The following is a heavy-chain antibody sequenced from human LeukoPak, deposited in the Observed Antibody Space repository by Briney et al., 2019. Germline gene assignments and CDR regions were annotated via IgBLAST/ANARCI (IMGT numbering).Heavy chain of an antibody. D-gene: IGHD5-18*01. CDR3: ARTVDTAMVTIDY. CDR2: LSYDGSNK. CDR1: GFTLSSYA. Sequence: GGSLRLSCAASGFTLSSYAMHWVRQAPGKGLEWVAVLSYDGSNKYYADSVKGRFTISRDNSKNTLYLQMNSLRAEDTAIYYCARTVDTAMVTIDYWGQGTLVTVSS. V-gene: IGHV3-30-3*01. J-gene: IGHJ4*02.